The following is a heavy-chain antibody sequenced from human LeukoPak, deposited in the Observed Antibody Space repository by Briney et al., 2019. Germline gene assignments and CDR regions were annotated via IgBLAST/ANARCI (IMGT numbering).Heavy chain of an antibody. CDR2: IPYDGSNN. V-gene: IGHV3-30*18. CDR3: AKEKLTRYTYGNFDC. Sequence: GRSLRLSCAASGFTFGAYGMHWVRQAPGKGLEWVAVIPYDGSNNYYADSVKGRFTISRDNSKNTLYLQMNSLRAEDTAVYYCAKEKLTRYTYGNFDCWGQGTLVTVSS. CDR1: GFTFGAYG. D-gene: IGHD5-18*01. J-gene: IGHJ4*02.